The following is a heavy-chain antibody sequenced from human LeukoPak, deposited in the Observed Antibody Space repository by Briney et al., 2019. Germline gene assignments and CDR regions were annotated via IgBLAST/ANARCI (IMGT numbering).Heavy chain of an antibody. V-gene: IGHV3-30-3*01. CDR3: GRGGDYGYYGLYYFDY. D-gene: IGHD4-17*01. CDR1: GFTFSSYA. CDR2: ISYDGSNK. J-gene: IGHJ4*02. Sequence: PGRSRRLSCAASGFTFSSYAMHWVRQAPGKGLEWVAVISYDGSNKYYADSVKGRFTISRDNSKNQLYLQMNSRGAEGTAGDYCGRGGDYGYYGLYYFDYWGQGTLVTVSS.